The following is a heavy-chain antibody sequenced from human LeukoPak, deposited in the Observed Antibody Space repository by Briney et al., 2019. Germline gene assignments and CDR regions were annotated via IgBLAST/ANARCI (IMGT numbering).Heavy chain of an antibody. CDR3: ARAVKTGTTG. D-gene: IGHD1-7*01. V-gene: IGHV4-31*11. Sequence: PSETLSLTCAVYGGSFSGYYWSWIRQHPGKGLEWIGYIYYSGSTYYNPSLKSRVTISVDTSKNQFSLKLSSVTAADTAVYYCARAVKTGTTGWGQGTLVTVSS. CDR2: IYYSGST. CDR1: GGSFSGYY. J-gene: IGHJ4*02.